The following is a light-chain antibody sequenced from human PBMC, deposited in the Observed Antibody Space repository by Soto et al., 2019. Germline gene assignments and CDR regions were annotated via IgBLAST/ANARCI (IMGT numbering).Light chain of an antibody. CDR3: QQYGSSPHT. CDR1: QSVSSSY. J-gene: IGKJ2*01. Sequence: EIVLTQSPGTLSLSPGERATLSCRASQSVSSSYLAWYQHQPGQAPRLLIYGASSRATVIPDRFSGSGSGTDFTLTISRLEPEDFAVYYCQQYGSSPHTFGQGTKLEI. CDR2: GAS. V-gene: IGKV3-20*01.